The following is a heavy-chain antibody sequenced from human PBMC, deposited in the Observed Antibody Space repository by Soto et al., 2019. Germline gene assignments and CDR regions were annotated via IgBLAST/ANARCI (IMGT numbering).Heavy chain of an antibody. V-gene: IGHV3-48*01. CDR1: GFTFSSYS. D-gene: IGHD3-16*01. J-gene: IGHJ4*02. Sequence: EVQLVESGGGLVQPGGSLRLSCAASGFTFSSYSMNWVRQAPGMGLEWLSYISSGSGTMYYADSVKGRFTISRDNAKNSQFLQMNSRISEDTAVDYCARGRTLMDYWGQGTLVTVSS. CDR2: ISSGSGTM. CDR3: ARGRTLMDY.